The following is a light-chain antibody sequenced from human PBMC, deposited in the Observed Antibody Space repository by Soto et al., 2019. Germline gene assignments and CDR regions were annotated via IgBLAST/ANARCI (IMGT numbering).Light chain of an antibody. CDR3: QQSYSRPYT. J-gene: IGKJ2*01. CDR1: QNIRNY. Sequence: DIQMTPSPSSLAASVGDRVTITCRASQNIRNYLNWYQQRPGEAPKLLIYGASTLQSGVPSRFSGSGSGTDFTLTISSLQPEDFATYFCQQSYSRPYTFGQGTNLEF. CDR2: GAS. V-gene: IGKV1-39*01.